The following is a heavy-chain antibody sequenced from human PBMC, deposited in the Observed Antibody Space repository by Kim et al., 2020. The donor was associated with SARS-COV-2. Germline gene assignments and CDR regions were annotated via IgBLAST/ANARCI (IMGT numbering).Heavy chain of an antibody. CDR2: IYYSGST. CDR1: GGSVSSGSYY. Sequence: SETLSLTCTVSGGSVSSGSYYWSWIRQPPGKGLEWIGYIYYSGSTNYNPSLKSRVTISVDTSKNQFSLKLSSVTAADTAVYYCASEPGYSSGWSPHYFDYWGQGTLLTVSS. J-gene: IGHJ4*02. CDR3: ASEPGYSSGWSPHYFDY. D-gene: IGHD6-19*01. V-gene: IGHV4-61*01.